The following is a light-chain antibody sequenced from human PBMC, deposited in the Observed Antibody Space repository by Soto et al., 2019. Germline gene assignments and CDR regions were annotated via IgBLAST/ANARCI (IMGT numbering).Light chain of an antibody. CDR3: QQYKSYFRT. Sequence: DIQMTQSPSTLSGSVGDRVTITCRASQTISSWLAWYQQKPGNAPKLLIYKASNLQSGVPSRFSGSGSETEFTLTISSLLPDDFATYFCQQYKSYFRTFGQGTKVDIK. CDR2: KAS. J-gene: IGKJ1*01. V-gene: IGKV1-5*03. CDR1: QTISSW.